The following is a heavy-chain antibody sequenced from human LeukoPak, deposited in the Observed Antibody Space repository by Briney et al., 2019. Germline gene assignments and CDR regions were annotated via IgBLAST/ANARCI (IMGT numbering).Heavy chain of an antibody. CDR1: GFTFSDYY. Sequence: GGSLRLSCAASGFTFSDYYMNWIRQAPGKGLEWVSYISSSGSTIYYADSVKGRFTISRDNAKNSLYLQMNGLRAEDTAVYYCARGIVVSPAAPYSWFDPRGQGTLVIVSS. J-gene: IGHJ5*02. D-gene: IGHD2-2*01. V-gene: IGHV3-11*01. CDR3: ARGIVVSPAAPYSWFDP. CDR2: ISSSGSTI.